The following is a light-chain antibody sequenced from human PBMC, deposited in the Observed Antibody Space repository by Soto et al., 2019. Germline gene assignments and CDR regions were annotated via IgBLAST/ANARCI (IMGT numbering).Light chain of an antibody. CDR3: SSYAGSRWV. J-gene: IGLJ3*02. V-gene: IGLV2-23*02. Sequence: QSALTQPASVSGSPGQSITISCSGTTSDVGIYYLFSWYQQQPGKAPKLVIYEVDKRPSGVSNRFSGSRSGNTASLTSSGLQDEDEADYYCSSYAGSRWVFGGGTKLTVL. CDR1: TSDVGIYYL. CDR2: EVD.